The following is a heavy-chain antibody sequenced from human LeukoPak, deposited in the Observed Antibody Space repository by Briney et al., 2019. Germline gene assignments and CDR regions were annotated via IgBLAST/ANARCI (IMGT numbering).Heavy chain of an antibody. Sequence: SETLSLTCTVSGGSISSSSYYWGWIRQPPGKGLEWIGSIYYSGSTYYNPSLKSRVTISVDTSKNQFSLKLSSVTAADTAVYYCARENEDGVGAVAGDNFDYWGQGTLVTVSS. CDR2: IYYSGST. V-gene: IGHV4-39*07. J-gene: IGHJ4*02. D-gene: IGHD6-19*01. CDR1: GGSISSSSYY. CDR3: ARENEDGVGAVAGDNFDY.